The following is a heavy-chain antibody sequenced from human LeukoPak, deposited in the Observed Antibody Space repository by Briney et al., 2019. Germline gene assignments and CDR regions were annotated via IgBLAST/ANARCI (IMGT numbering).Heavy chain of an antibody. V-gene: IGHV3-74*01. J-gene: IGHJ6*03. Sequence: GGSLRLSCAASGFTFSSYWMHWVRQAPGKGLVWVSRINSDGSSTSYADSVKGRFTISRDNAKNTLYLQMNSLRAEDTAVYYCARGTSDYGDYADYMDVWGKGTTVTVSS. CDR2: INSDGSST. CDR1: GFTFSSYW. CDR3: ARGTSDYGDYADYMDV. D-gene: IGHD4-17*01.